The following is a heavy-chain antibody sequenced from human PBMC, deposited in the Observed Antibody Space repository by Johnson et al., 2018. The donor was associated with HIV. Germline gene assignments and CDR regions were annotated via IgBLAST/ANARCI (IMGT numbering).Heavy chain of an antibody. CDR3: ATVVVITQDAFDI. V-gene: IGHV3-30-3*01. D-gene: IGHD3-22*01. CDR1: GFTFSSYA. Sequence: QVQLVESGGGVVQPGRSLRLSCAASGFTFSSYAMHWVRQAPGKGLEWVAVISYDGSNKYYADSVKGRFTISRDNSKNTLYLQMNSLKIEDTAVYYCATVVVITQDAFDIWGQGTMVNVSS. CDR2: ISYDGSNK. J-gene: IGHJ3*02.